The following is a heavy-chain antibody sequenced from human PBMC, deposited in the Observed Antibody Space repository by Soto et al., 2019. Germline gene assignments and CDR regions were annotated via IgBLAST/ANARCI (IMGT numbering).Heavy chain of an antibody. CDR1: GFTFNTYA. V-gene: IGHV3-23*01. Sequence: EVQLLESGGGLVQPGGSLRLSCAASGFTFNTYAMNWVRQAPGKGLEWVSAISASGGSTYYADSVKGRFTISRDNSKNTLYLQMNSLRAEDTAVYYCEKDLYWNSYYFDYWGQGTLVTVSS. J-gene: IGHJ4*02. D-gene: IGHD1-7*01. CDR3: EKDLYWNSYYFDY. CDR2: ISASGGST.